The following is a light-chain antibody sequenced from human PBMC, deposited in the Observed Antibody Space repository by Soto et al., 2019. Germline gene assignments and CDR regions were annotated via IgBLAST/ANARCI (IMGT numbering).Light chain of an antibody. CDR2: AAS. J-gene: IGKJ1*01. CDR3: QQSYSTPVT. Sequence: DIQMTQSPSSLSASVGDRVTITCRASQSISSYLNWYQQKPRKAPKLLIYAASSLQSGVPSRFSGSGSGTDFTLTISSLQPEDFATYYCQQSYSTPVTVGQGTKVEIK. CDR1: QSISSY. V-gene: IGKV1-39*01.